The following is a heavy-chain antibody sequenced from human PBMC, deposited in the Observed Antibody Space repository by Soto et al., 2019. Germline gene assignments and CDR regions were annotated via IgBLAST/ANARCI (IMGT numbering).Heavy chain of an antibody. J-gene: IGHJ4*02. CDR1: EYTFTGYY. Sequence: ASVKVSCKTSEYTFTGYYLHWVRQAPGQGLEWMGWINPNGGGTIYAQKFQGRLTMTRDTSITTAYMELSRLRSDDTAFYYCATSSDWSPLLDYWGQGAQVTVSS. V-gene: IGHV1-2*02. CDR2: INPNGGGT. D-gene: IGHD6-19*01. CDR3: ATSSDWSPLLDY.